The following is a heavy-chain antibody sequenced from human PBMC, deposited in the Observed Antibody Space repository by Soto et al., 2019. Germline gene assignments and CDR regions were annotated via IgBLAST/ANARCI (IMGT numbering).Heavy chain of an antibody. D-gene: IGHD6-6*01. J-gene: IGHJ1*01. CDR1: GFSFSSNA. CDR2: IWYDGSNK. CDR3: ARGGVSARPDV. V-gene: IGHV3-33*01. Sequence: QVQLVESGGGVVQPGRSLRLSCAASGFSFSSNAMHWVRQTPGKGLEWVAIIWYDGSNKYYADPVKGRFTISRDNAKNKVYLQMNSLRAEDTAVYYCARGGVSARPDVWGQGTLVTISS.